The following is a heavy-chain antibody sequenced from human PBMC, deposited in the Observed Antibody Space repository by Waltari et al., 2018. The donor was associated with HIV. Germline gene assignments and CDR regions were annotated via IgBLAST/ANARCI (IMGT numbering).Heavy chain of an antibody. CDR2: IPRNGGSK. CDR1: FLLEGSE. Sequence: EVRLVQSGGGLVQPGRSLRLSCVANFLLEGSEVHWARPAPGKGLECLSGIPRNGGSKSYADSVRGRFTIPRDNAQDSLYLKMSSLRVEDTAIYYCVNADGYYGGGGGAFAIWGQGTLVTVSS. V-gene: IGHV3-9*01. CDR3: VNADGYYGGGGGAFAI. J-gene: IGHJ3*02. D-gene: IGHD3-16*01.